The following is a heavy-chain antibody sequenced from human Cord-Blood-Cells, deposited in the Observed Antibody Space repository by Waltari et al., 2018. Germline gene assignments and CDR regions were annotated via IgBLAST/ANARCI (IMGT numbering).Heavy chain of an antibody. CDR1: GGSFSGYY. Sequence: QVQLQQWGAGLLKPSETLSLTCAVYGGSFSGYYWSWIRQPQGKGLEWIGEINHSGSTNYNPSLKSRVTISVDTSKNQFSLKLSSVTAADTAVYYCAQRDDYGDWYYYYGMDVWGQGTTVTVSS. D-gene: IGHD4-17*01. CDR2: INHSGST. V-gene: IGHV4-34*01. CDR3: AQRDDYGDWYYYYGMDV. J-gene: IGHJ6*02.